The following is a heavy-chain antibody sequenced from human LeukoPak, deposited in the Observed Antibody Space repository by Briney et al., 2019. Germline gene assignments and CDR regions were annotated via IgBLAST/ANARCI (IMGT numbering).Heavy chain of an antibody. CDR2: IKQDGSEK. CDR3: ARELTVGATWHYYYYMDV. V-gene: IGHV3-7*01. Sequence: GGSLRLSCAASGFTFSSYWMSWVRQAPGKGLEWVANIKQDGSEKYYVDSVKGRFTISRDNAKNSLYLQMNSLRAEDTAVYYCARELTVGATWHYYYYMDVWGKGTTVTVSS. D-gene: IGHD1-26*01. CDR1: GFTFSSYW. J-gene: IGHJ6*03.